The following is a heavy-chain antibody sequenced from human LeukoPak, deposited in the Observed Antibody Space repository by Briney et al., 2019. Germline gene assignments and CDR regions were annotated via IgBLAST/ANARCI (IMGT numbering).Heavy chain of an antibody. D-gene: IGHD1-26*01. Sequence: SVKVSCKASGGIFTKCAFGWVRQAPGQGLEWVGGIIPIFYTSKTPQNFQDRVTITADESASTVYMELSGLRSEDTAVYYCARASRVGPDREEGYWGQGTLVTVSS. J-gene: IGHJ4*02. CDR2: IIPIFYTS. CDR3: ARASRVGPDREEGY. CDR1: GGIFTKCA. V-gene: IGHV1-69*01.